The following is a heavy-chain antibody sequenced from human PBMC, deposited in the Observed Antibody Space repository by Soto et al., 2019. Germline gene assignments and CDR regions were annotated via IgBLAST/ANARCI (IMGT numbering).Heavy chain of an antibody. CDR2: ISYDGSNK. V-gene: IGHV3-30*18. Sequence: QVQLVESGGGVVQPGRSLRLSCAASGFTFSSYGMHWVRQAPGKGLEWVAVISYDGSNKYYADSVKGRFTISGDNSKNARYLQMISLRAEETAVYYCAKGSTAMTYFDYWGQGTLVTVSS. D-gene: IGHD5-18*01. J-gene: IGHJ4*02. CDR1: GFTFSSYG. CDR3: AKGSTAMTYFDY.